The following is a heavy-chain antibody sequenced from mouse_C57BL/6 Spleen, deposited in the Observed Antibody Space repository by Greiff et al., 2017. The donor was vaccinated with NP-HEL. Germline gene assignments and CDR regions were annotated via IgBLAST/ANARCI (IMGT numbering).Heavy chain of an antibody. CDR1: GYAFSSSW. D-gene: IGHD1-1*01. V-gene: IGHV1-82*01. Sequence: VQLQQSGPELVKPGASVKISCKASGYAFSSSWMNWVKQRPGKGLEWIGRIYPGDGDTNYNGKFKGKATLTADKSSSTAYMELSSLTSEDSAVYFCARHEEGDYGSSYWDFDVWGTGTTVTVSS. CDR3: ARHEEGDYGSSYWDFDV. CDR2: IYPGDGDT. J-gene: IGHJ1*03.